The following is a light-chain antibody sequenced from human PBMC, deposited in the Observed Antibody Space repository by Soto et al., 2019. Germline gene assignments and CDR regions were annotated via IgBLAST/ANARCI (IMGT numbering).Light chain of an antibody. J-gene: IGKJ2*01. Sequence: EIVMTQSPATLSVSPGERATLSCRASQSVSSYLAWYQQKPGLPPRLLIYDASTRATGIPDRFSRSGSGTDFTLTISSLQSADFAVYYCQQYSNWPPLYTFGRGTRLEIK. CDR1: QSVSSY. CDR2: DAS. CDR3: QQYSNWPPLYT. V-gene: IGKV3-15*01.